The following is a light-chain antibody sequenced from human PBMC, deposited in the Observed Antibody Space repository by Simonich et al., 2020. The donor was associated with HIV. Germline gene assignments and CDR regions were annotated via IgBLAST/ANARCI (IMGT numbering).Light chain of an antibody. V-gene: IGLV3-25*03. Sequence: SYELTQPPSVSVSPGQTARITCSGDALPKQYAYLYQQKPGQAPVLVIYKDSERPSGIPERFSGSSSGKTVTLTISGVQAEDEADYYCQSADSSGTHYVFGTGTKVTVL. CDR3: QSADSSGTHYV. J-gene: IGLJ1*01. CDR1: ALPKQY. CDR2: KDS.